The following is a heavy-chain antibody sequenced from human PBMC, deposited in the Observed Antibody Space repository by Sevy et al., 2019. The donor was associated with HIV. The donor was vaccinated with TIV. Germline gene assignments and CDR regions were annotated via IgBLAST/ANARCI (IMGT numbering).Heavy chain of an antibody. D-gene: IGHD3-3*01. CDR1: GYSISSGYY. Sequence: SETLSLTCAVSGYSISSGYYWGWIRQPPGKGLEWIGSIYHSGSTYYNPSLKSRVTISVDTSKNQFSLKLSSVTAADMAVYYCARHTPYLRFLEWFVNYYYMDVWGKGTTVTVSS. J-gene: IGHJ6*03. V-gene: IGHV4-38-2*01. CDR3: ARHTPYLRFLEWFVNYYYMDV. CDR2: IYHSGST.